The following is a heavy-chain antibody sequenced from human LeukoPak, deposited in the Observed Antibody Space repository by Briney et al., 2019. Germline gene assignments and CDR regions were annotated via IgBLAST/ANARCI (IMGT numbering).Heavy chain of an antibody. D-gene: IGHD6-19*01. CDR1: GYSFTSYG. CDR2: ISTHNGST. J-gene: IGHJ4*02. V-gene: IGHV1-18*01. Sequence: ASVKVSCKASGYSFTSYGISWVRQAPGQGLEWTGWISTHNGSTNYAQKLQGRVTMTIDTSTSTAYMDLTSLRSDDTAVYYCARGEYGGGWYARGFFDYWGQGTLVTVSS. CDR3: ARGEYGGGWYARGFFDY.